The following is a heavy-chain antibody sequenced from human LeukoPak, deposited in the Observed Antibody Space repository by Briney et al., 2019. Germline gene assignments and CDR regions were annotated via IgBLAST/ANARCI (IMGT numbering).Heavy chain of an antibody. CDR3: ARVTRGCLIDY. J-gene: IGHJ4*02. Sequence: ASVKVSCKASGYSFADYYMHWVRQAPGQGLEWMGWIKPNSGDTRSAQKFQGRVTMTRDTSISTAYMELSRLRSDDTAVYYCARVTRGCLIDYWGQGTLVTVSS. V-gene: IGHV1-2*02. CDR1: GYSFADYY. CDR2: IKPNSGDT. D-gene: IGHD5/OR15-5a*01.